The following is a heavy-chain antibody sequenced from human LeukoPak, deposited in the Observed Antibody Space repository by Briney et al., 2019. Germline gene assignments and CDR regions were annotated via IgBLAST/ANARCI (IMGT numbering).Heavy chain of an antibody. Sequence: ASVKVSCKASGYTFTGYYMHWVRQAPGQGLEWMGWINPNSGGTNYAQKFQGRVTMTRDTSISTAYMELSRLRSDDTAVYYCARDRASSSWYLVDPWGQGTLVTVSS. CDR2: INPNSGGT. CDR1: GYTFTGYY. CDR3: ARDRASSSWYLVDP. J-gene: IGHJ5*02. V-gene: IGHV1-2*02. D-gene: IGHD6-13*01.